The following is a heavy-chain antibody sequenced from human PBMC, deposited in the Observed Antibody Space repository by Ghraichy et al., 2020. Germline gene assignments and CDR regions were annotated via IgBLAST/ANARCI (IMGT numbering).Heavy chain of an antibody. CDR3: ARVEGSLWGGVTRYWFDP. Sequence: SETLSLTCTVSGGSISSYYWSWIRQPPGKGLEWIGYIYYSGSTNYNPSLKSRVTISVDTSKNQFSLKLSSVTAADTAVYYCARVEGSLWGGVTRYWFDPWGQGTLVTVSS. CDR1: GGSISSYY. V-gene: IGHV4-59*01. D-gene: IGHD3-3*01. CDR2: IYYSGST. J-gene: IGHJ5*02.